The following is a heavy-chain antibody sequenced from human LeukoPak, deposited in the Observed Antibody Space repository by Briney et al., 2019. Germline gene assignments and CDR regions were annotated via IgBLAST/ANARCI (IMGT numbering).Heavy chain of an antibody. CDR1: GFTFSSYG. V-gene: IGHV3-23*01. J-gene: IGHJ4*02. Sequence: GGSLRLSCAASGFTFSSYGVSWVRQAPGKGLEWVSGISGSGHRTYYADSVKGRFTISRDNSKSTLYLQMNSLRAEDTALYYCAKPAKTDYADYWGQGTLVTVSS. CDR2: ISGSGHRT. D-gene: IGHD1-14*01. CDR3: AKPAKTDYADY.